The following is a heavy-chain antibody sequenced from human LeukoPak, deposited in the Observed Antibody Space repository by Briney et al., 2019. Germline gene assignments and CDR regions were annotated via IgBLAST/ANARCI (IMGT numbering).Heavy chain of an antibody. D-gene: IGHD4-11*01. Sequence: PGGSLRLSCAASGFTFSSFAMSWVRHAPGKGLEWVSAISGSGGSTYYADSVKGRFTISRDNSKNTLYLQMSSLRAEDTAVYYCAKKKADYSWYFDLWGRGTLVTVSS. CDR1: GFTFSSFA. CDR3: AKKKADYSWYFDL. CDR2: ISGSGGST. J-gene: IGHJ2*01. V-gene: IGHV3-23*01.